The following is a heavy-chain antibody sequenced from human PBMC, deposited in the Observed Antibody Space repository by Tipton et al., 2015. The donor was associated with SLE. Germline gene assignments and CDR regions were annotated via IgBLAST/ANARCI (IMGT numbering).Heavy chain of an antibody. CDR3: ARVWGTGSRGVDY. Sequence: GLVKPSETLSLTCSVSGGSISSYYWSWIRQPPAKGLEWIGFIYYNGKTNYNSSLKSRVTISVDTSKSQFSLKLRSVTAADTAVYYCARVWGTGSRGVDYWGQGTLVTVSS. V-gene: IGHV4-59*08. CDR2: IYYNGKT. D-gene: IGHD2-2*01. J-gene: IGHJ4*02. CDR1: GGSISSYY.